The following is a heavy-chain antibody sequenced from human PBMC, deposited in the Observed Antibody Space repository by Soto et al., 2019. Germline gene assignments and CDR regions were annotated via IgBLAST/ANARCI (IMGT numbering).Heavy chain of an antibody. V-gene: IGHV3-15*07. CDR3: TTEDTAMELYYYYGMDV. CDR2: IKSKTDGGTT. Sequence: PGGSLRLSCAASGFTFSNAWMNWVRQAPGKGLEWVGRIKSKTDGGTTDYAAPVKGRFTISRDDSKNTLYLQMNSLKTEDTAVYYCTTEDTAMELYYYYGMDVWGQGTTVTVSS. CDR1: GFTFSNAW. J-gene: IGHJ6*02. D-gene: IGHD5-18*01.